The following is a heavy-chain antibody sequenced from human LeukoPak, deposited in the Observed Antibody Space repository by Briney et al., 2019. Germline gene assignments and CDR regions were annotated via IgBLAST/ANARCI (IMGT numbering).Heavy chain of an antibody. J-gene: IGHJ6*02. V-gene: IGHV3-23*01. CDR1: GFTFSRYA. D-gene: IGHD6-13*01. CDR3: AKAPRAAAGTYNGMDV. Sequence: GSLRLSCAASGFTFSRYAMSWVRQASGKGLEWGLGISGSGGSTYYADSVKGRFTISIDNSKNTLYLQMNSLRAEDTAVYYCAKAPRAAAGTYNGMDVWGQGTTVTVSS. CDR2: ISGSGGST.